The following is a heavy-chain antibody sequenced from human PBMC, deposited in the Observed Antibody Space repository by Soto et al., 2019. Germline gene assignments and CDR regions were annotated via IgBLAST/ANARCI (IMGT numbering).Heavy chain of an antibody. CDR3: AKDRDVVPAAIRAEGYRMDV. J-gene: IGHJ6*02. CDR1: GFTFSSYA. Sequence: PGGSLRLSCAASGFTFSSYAMSWVRQAPGKGLEWVSAISGSGGSTYYADSVKGRFTISRDNSKNTLYLQMNSLRAEDTAVYYCAKDRDVVPAAIRAEGYRMDVWGQGTTVTVSS. D-gene: IGHD2-2*02. V-gene: IGHV3-23*01. CDR2: ISGSGGST.